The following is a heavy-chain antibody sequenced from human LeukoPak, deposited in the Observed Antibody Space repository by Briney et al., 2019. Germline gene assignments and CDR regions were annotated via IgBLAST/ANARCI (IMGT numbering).Heavy chain of an antibody. J-gene: IGHJ6*02. CDR3: AREIRPAVTIFGVVPTPLYYYYGMDV. V-gene: IGHV7-4-1*02. CDR1: GYTFTNYA. D-gene: IGHD3-3*01. CDR2: INTNTGNP. Sequence: ASVKVSYKASGYTFTNYAMNWVRQAPGQGLEWMGWINTNTGNPTYAQGFTGRFVFSLDTSVSTAYLQISSLKAEDTAVYYCAREIRPAVTIFGVVPTPLYYYYGMDVWGQGTTVTVSS.